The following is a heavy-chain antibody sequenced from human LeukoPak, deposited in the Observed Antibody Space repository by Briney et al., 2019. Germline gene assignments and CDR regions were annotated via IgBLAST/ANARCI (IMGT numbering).Heavy chain of an antibody. J-gene: IGHJ5*02. CDR2: IYDSGSN. Sequence: SETLSLTCIVSGGSISSYYWSWIRQPPGKGLEWMGYIYDSGSNNYNPSLKSRVTISVDTSKNQFSLKLSSVTAADTAVYYCARVNYYDSSGLVDWFDPWGQGTLVTVSS. D-gene: IGHD3-22*01. V-gene: IGHV4-59*01. CDR1: GGSISSYY. CDR3: ARVNYYDSSGLVDWFDP.